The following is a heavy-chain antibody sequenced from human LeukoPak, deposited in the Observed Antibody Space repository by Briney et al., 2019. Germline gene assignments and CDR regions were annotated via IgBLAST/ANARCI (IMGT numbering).Heavy chain of an antibody. CDR2: IHYSGST. J-gene: IGHJ4*02. Sequence: SETLSLTCTDPGGSIGSYYWNWIRQAPGKGLEWIGYIHYSGSTNHNSSLKSRVTISVDTSKNQYSLKLSSVTAADTAVYYCARDGVAGGFDYWGQGTLVIVSS. CDR3: ARDGVAGGFDY. D-gene: IGHD6-19*01. CDR1: GGSIGSYY. V-gene: IGHV4-59*01.